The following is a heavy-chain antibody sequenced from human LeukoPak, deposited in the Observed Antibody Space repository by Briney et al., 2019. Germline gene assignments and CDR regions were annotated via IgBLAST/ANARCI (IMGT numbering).Heavy chain of an antibody. CDR2: INHSGST. Sequence: SETLSLTCAVYGGSFSGYYWSWIRQPPGKGLEWIGEINHSGSTNYNPSLKSRVTISVDTSKNQFSLKLSSVTAADTAVYYCARSPPRYNWNYAPWGQGTLVTVSS. D-gene: IGHD1-7*01. V-gene: IGHV4-34*01. CDR3: ARSPPRYNWNYAP. J-gene: IGHJ5*02. CDR1: GGSFSGYY.